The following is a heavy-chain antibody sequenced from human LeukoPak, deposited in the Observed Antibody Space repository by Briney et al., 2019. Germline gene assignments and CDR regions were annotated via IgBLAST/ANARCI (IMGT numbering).Heavy chain of an antibody. V-gene: IGHV3-74*01. CDR1: GFIFNNYA. D-gene: IGHD4-17*01. J-gene: IGHJ4*02. CDR3: ARGRYYLDS. Sequence: GGSLRLSCAGSGFIFNNYAMHWVRQAPGKGLVWVSWFNSDGRSTHYADSVKGRFTISRDNAKNTLYPQMNSLRAEDTAVYYCARGRYYLDSWGQGTLVTVSS. CDR2: FNSDGRST.